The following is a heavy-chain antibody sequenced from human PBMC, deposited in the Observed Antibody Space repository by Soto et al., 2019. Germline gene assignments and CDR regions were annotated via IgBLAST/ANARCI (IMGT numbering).Heavy chain of an antibody. D-gene: IGHD1-20*01. CDR3: ARADSSLTGGTTSRGRKYYYYGMDV. J-gene: IGHJ6*02. Sequence: SVKVSCKASGGTFSSYAISWVRQAPGQGLEWMGGIIPIFGTANYAQKFQGRVTITADESTSTAYMELSSLRSEDTAVYYCARADSSLTGGTTSRGRKYYYYGMDVWGQRTTVTVSS. CDR1: GGTFSSYA. CDR2: IIPIFGTA. V-gene: IGHV1-69*13.